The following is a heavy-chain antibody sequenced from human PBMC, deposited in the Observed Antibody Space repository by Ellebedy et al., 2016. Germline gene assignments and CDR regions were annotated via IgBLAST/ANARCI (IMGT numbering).Heavy chain of an antibody. CDR2: LMPDGSEK. Sequence: GESLKISXAASGFTFSNSSIHWVRPAPGKGHTWASHLMPDGSEKNYLDTVKGRFTISRDNARNSVYLQMDSLRAEDTAVYYCVRDMAFSAVDIWGQGTTVTVSS. D-gene: IGHD3-3*02. CDR3: VRDMAFSAVDI. V-gene: IGHV3-7*01. J-gene: IGHJ3*02. CDR1: GFTFSNSS.